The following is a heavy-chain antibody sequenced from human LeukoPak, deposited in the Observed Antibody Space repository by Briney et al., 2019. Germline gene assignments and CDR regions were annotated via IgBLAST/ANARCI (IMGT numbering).Heavy chain of an antibody. CDR1: GFTFSTYS. Sequence: GGSLRLSCAASGFTFSTYSMVWVRQAPGKGLEYVSAISSNGDSTHYANSVKGRFTISKDNSKNTLYLQMGSLRAEDMAAYYYAREGAVNDYGDYRPFDYWGQGTLVTVSS. CDR3: AREGAVNDYGDYRPFDY. D-gene: IGHD4-17*01. J-gene: IGHJ4*02. CDR2: ISSNGDST. V-gene: IGHV3-64*01.